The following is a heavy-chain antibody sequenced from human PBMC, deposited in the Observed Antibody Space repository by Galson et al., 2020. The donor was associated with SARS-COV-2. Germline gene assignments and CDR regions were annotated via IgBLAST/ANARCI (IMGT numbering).Heavy chain of an antibody. J-gene: IGHJ3*02. Sequence: GASVKVSCTASGYTFTVYYLHWVRQAPGQGLEWMGWINPNTGGTNYLQKFQDRVTMTRDTSISTAYMELRRLRTDDTAVYYCARDPPGDTTVTDAFDIWGQGTMVTVSS. V-gene: IGHV1-2*02. D-gene: IGHD1-1*01. CDR1: GYTFTVYY. CDR2: INPNTGGT. CDR3: ARDPPGDTTVTDAFDI.